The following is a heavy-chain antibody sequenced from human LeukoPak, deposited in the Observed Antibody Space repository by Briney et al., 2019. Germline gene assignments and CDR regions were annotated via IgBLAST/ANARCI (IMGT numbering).Heavy chain of an antibody. Sequence: GGSLRLSCAASGFTFSVYAMSWVRQAPGKGLEWVSAISGSGGSTYYADSVKGRFTISRDNSKNTLFLQMNSLRAEDTAVYYCAKDHGSGREDYFDYWGQGTLVTVSS. V-gene: IGHV3-23*01. CDR3: AKDHGSGREDYFDY. CDR1: GFTFSVYA. D-gene: IGHD3-10*01. CDR2: ISGSGGST. J-gene: IGHJ4*02.